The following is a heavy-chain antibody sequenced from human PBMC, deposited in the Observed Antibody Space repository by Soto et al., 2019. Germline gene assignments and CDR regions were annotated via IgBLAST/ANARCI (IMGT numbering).Heavy chain of an antibody. Sequence: SETLSLTCSISGGSFSSYHWSWIRQPPGKGLEWIGYIFYSGSTTYNPSLKSRVTISLDTSKNQFSLKVSSVTAADTAVYYCARDLFGDGYNFRYWGQGTQVTVSS. CDR3: ARDLFGDGYNFRY. CDR1: GGSFSSYH. D-gene: IGHD5-12*01. J-gene: IGHJ4*02. V-gene: IGHV4-59*01. CDR2: IFYSGST.